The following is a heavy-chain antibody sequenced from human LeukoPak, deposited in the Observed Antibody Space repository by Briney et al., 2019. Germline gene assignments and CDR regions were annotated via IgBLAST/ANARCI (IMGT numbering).Heavy chain of an antibody. CDR3: ARVAVGKQLAPTYYYYMDV. J-gene: IGHJ6*03. D-gene: IGHD6-19*01. V-gene: IGHV4-59*01. Sequence: PSETLSLTCTVSGGSISSYYWSWLRQPPGKGLEWIGYIYYSGSTNYTPSLKSRVTISVDTSKNQFSLKLSSVTAADTAVYYCARVAVGKQLAPTYYYYMDVWGKGTTVTVSS. CDR2: IYYSGST. CDR1: GGSISSYY.